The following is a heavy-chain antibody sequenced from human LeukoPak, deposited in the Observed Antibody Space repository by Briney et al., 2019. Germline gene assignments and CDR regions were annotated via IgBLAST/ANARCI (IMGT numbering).Heavy chain of an antibody. CDR1: GGSISSYY. J-gene: IGHJ3*02. CDR3: ARHPGYCSSTSCRMGAFGI. D-gene: IGHD2-2*01. CDR2: IYYSGST. V-gene: IGHV4-59*08. Sequence: KPSETLSLTCTVSGGSISSYYWSWIRQPPGKGLERIGYIYYSGSTNYNPSLKSRVTISVDTSKNQFSLKLSSVTAADTAVYYCARHPGYCSSTSCRMGAFGIWGQGTMVTVSS.